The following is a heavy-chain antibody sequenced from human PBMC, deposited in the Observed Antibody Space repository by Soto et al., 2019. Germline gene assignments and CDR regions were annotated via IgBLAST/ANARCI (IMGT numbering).Heavy chain of an antibody. V-gene: IGHV4-4*02. CDR3: ARDLWGYCGTDCYPLDV. CDR2: IYHSGST. J-gene: IGHJ6*02. D-gene: IGHD2-21*02. CDR1: GGSISSSNW. Sequence: SETLSLTCAVSGGSISSSNWWGWVRQPPGKGLEWIGEIYHSGSTNYNPSLKSRVTISVDTSKNQFSLKLNSVTAADTAVYYCARDLWGYCGTDCYPLDVWGQGTTVTVSS.